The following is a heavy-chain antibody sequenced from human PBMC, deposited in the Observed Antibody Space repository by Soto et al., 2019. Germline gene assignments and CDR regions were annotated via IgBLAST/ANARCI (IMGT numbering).Heavy chain of an antibody. CDR3: ARVYFESSCPWQADY. J-gene: IGHJ4*02. D-gene: IGHD3-9*01. V-gene: IGHV1-18*04. Sequence: ASVKVSCKASGYSFVTYAISWVRQAPGQGLEWMGWISVYNGNTNYAQKFQGRVTMTTDTSTSTAYMELRRLRSDDSAFYYCARVYFESSCPWQADYWGQGTLVTVSS. CDR1: GYSFVTYA. CDR2: ISVYNGNT.